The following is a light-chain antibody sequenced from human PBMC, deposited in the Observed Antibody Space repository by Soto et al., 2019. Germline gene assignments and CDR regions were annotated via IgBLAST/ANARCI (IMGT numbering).Light chain of an antibody. V-gene: IGKV1-39*01. J-gene: IGKJ1*01. CDR2: AAS. CDR1: QSISSY. Sequence: DVQMTQSPSSLSASVGYRVTITCRASQSISSYLNWYQQKPGKAPKLLIYAASSLQSGVPSRFSGSGSGTDFTLTISSLQPDDFATYYCQQYQTYPWTFGQGAKV. CDR3: QQYQTYPWT.